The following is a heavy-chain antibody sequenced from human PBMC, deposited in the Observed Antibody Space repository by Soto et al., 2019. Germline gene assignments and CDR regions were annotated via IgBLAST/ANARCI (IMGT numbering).Heavy chain of an antibody. V-gene: IGHV5-10-1*01. D-gene: IGHD6-6*01. CDR3: AMTIEYSSSQYYCGMDV. CDR2: IDPSDSYT. CDR1: GYSFTSYW. Sequence: PGESLKISCKGSGYSFTSYWISWVRQMPGKGLEWMARIDPSDSYTNYSPSFQGHVTISADKSSSTAYLQWSSLKASDTAMYYCAMTIEYSSSQYYCGMDVWGQGTTVTVSS. J-gene: IGHJ6*02.